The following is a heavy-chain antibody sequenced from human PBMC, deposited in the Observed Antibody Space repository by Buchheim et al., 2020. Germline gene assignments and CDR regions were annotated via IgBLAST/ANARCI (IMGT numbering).Heavy chain of an antibody. J-gene: IGHJ4*02. CDR2: VNQDGSGQ. Sequence: EVQLVESGGALVQPGGSLRLSCATSGFTFTNYGMRWVRQAPGKGLEWVASVNQDGSGQYYVDSVKGRFTISRDNAKNSVDLQMNSLRAEDTAVYYCARVSDSSWGKFWGQGTL. CDR3: ARVSDSSWGKF. D-gene: IGHD7-27*01. V-gene: IGHV3-7*01. CDR1: GFTFTNYG.